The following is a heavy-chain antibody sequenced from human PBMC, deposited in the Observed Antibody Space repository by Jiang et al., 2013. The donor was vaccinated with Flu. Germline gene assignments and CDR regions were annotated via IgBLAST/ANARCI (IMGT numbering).Heavy chain of an antibody. J-gene: IGHJ5*01. CDR3: ARLPNTYTRRSWFDS. D-gene: IGHD2-2*01. CDR1: GVSIGTNTDY. Sequence: GSGLVKPSETLSLTCTVSGVSIGTNTDYWGWIRQPPGKNLEWLGAVFNTGTTFDNPSLKGRVTMSLDASKNVFSVRINSVTAADTAVYYCARLPNTYTRRSWFDSVGPGNSVVHRLL. CDR2: VFNTGTT. V-gene: IGHV4-39*01.